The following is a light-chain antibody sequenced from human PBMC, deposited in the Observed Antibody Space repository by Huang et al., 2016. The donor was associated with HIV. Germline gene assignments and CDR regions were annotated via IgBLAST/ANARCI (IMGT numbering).Light chain of an antibody. Sequence: DIQMTQSPTSLSAFVGDKVTISLRAGHRLNPYLNWSRQEPGKSPKLRIYDGSNLETGVPSRFSAGGTGTEFALTITNRQTDDIGVYYCQQYKNFVVAFGGGTRVEIK. CDR2: DGS. CDR1: HRLNPY. J-gene: IGKJ4*01. CDR3: QQYKNFVVA. V-gene: IGKV1-33*01.